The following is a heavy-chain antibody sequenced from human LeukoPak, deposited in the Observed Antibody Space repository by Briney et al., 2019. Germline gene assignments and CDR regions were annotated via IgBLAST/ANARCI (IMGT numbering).Heavy chain of an antibody. CDR2: ISGGGGST. CDR3: ARDGYEFWSGYYHGAYFDY. CDR1: GFTFSTFA. J-gene: IGHJ4*02. D-gene: IGHD3-3*01. Sequence: GGSLRLSCAASGFTFSTFAMSWVRQTPGKGLEWVSVISGGGGSTDYADSVRGRFTISRDNSKNTLYLQMNSLRAEDTGVYYCARDGYEFWSGYYHGAYFDYWGQGTLVTVSS. V-gene: IGHV3-23*01.